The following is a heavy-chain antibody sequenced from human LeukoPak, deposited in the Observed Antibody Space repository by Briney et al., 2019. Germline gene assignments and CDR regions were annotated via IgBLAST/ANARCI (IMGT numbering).Heavy chain of an antibody. CDR2: IHYSGST. V-gene: IGHV4-31*11. J-gene: IGHJ4*02. CDR3: ARVIGYDQLDY. Sequence: PSETLSLTCVLSDGSIRCANFSWTWIRQHPGKGLEWIGYIHYSGSTYYNPSLKSRVSISVSTSKNRFSLQLSSVTAADTAVYYCARVIGYDQLDYWGQGTLVTVSS. CDR1: DGSIRCANFS. D-gene: IGHD5-12*01.